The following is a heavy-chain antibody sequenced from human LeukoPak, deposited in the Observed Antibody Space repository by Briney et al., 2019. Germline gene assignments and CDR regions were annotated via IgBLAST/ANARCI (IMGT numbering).Heavy chain of an antibody. D-gene: IGHD2-2*01. CDR3: ARPTKIWSAFHF. J-gene: IGHJ4*02. V-gene: IGHV1-2*02. CDR1: GYTFTAYP. Sequence: ASVKVSCKASGYTFTAYPMHWVRQAPGQGLEWMGWINPNTGSTNYAQKFQGRVTMTRDTSISTAYMELSSLRSDETALYYCARPTKIWSAFHFWGQGTLVTVSS. CDR2: INPNTGST.